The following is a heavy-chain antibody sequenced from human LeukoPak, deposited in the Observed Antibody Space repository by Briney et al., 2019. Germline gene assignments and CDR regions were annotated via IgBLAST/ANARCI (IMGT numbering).Heavy chain of an antibody. CDR2: VSTDGSTT. CDR3: ARSIGYVES. V-gene: IGHV3-74*01. Sequence: GRSLRLSCAASGFTFSTSWMHWVRHASGKGLEWVSHVSTDGSTTAYADSVKGRFTISRENAKNTVYLQMNSLRAEDTAVYYCARSIGYVESWGQGTLVTVSS. CDR1: GFTFSTSW. D-gene: IGHD5-18*01. J-gene: IGHJ5*02.